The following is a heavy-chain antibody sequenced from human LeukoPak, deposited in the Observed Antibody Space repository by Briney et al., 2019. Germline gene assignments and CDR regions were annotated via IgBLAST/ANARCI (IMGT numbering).Heavy chain of an antibody. D-gene: IGHD3-3*01. Sequence: PGGSLRLSCAASGFTFSSYEMNWGRQAPGKGLEWDSYISRSSSTIYYADSVKGRFTSSRDNANNSPYLQMNSLRAEDTAVYYCARDGPRFLEWLLDALNAFDIWGQGTMVTVSS. CDR2: ISRSSSTI. CDR3: ARDGPRFLEWLLDALNAFDI. J-gene: IGHJ3*02. CDR1: GFTFSSYE. V-gene: IGHV3-48*01.